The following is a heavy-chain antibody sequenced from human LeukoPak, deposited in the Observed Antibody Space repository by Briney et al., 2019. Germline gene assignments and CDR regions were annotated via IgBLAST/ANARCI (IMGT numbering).Heavy chain of an antibody. CDR2: IYTSGST. V-gene: IGHV4-4*07. D-gene: IGHD3-10*01. CDR3: ARERILWFGELLTASRWFDP. J-gene: IGHJ5*02. CDR1: GGSFSGYY. Sequence: SETLSPTCAVYGGSFSGYYWSWIRQPAGKGLEWIGRIYTSGSTNYNPSLKSRVTISVDTSKNQFSLKLSSVTAADTAVYYCARERILWFGELLTASRWFDPWGQGTLVTVSS.